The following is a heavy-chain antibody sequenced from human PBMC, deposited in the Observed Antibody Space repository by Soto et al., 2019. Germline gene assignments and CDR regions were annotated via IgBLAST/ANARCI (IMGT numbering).Heavy chain of an antibody. Sequence: GGSLRLSCAATGFTFSSYEMNWVRQAPGKGLEWVSYISSSGSTIYYADSVKGRFTISRDNAKNSLYLQMNSLRAEDTAVYYCARDTPHWGAYHWYFDLWGRGTLVTVSS. V-gene: IGHV3-48*03. D-gene: IGHD1-26*01. CDR2: ISSSGSTI. J-gene: IGHJ2*01. CDR1: GFTFSSYE. CDR3: ARDTPHWGAYHWYFDL.